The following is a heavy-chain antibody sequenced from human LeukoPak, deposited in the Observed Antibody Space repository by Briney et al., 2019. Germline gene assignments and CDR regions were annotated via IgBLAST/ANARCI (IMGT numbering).Heavy chain of an antibody. V-gene: IGHV3-21*01. CDR2: IGSSSSYI. D-gene: IGHD5-18*01. Sequence: GGSLRLSCAASGFTFSTYSMNWVRQAPGKGLEWVSYIGSSSSYIDYAGSVRGRFTVSRDNAKNSLYLQMNSLRDEDTAVYYCVAMGCNYFDPWGQGSLVIVSS. CDR3: VAMGCNYFDP. CDR1: GFTFSTYS. J-gene: IGHJ4*02.